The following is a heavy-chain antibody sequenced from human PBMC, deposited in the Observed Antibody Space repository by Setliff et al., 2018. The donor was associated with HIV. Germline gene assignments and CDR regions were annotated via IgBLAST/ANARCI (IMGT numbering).Heavy chain of an antibody. CDR1: GYTFTNYY. D-gene: IGHD3-22*01. CDR3: ARCYYDSSGPTDAFDI. Sequence: ASVKVSCKASGYTFTNYYIHWVRQAPGQGLEWMGLINPSGGRTSYAQKFQGRLTTTRDTSRSTVYMELSSLRSEDTAVYYCARCYYDSSGPTDAFDIWGQGTVVTVSS. J-gene: IGHJ3*02. V-gene: IGHV1-46*01. CDR2: INPSGGRT.